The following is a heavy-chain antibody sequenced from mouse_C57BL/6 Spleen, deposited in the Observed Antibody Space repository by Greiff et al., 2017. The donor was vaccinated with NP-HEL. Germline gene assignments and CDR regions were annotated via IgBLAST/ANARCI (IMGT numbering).Heavy chain of an antibody. CDR2: IDPENGGT. V-gene: IGHV14-4*01. CDR1: GFNIKDDY. Sequence: EVKLQESGAELVRPGASVKLSCTASGFNIKDDYMHWVKQRPEQGLEWIGWIDPENGGTEYASKFQGKATITADKSSNTAYLQLSSLTSEDTAVYYCTTGSSGPWFAYWGQGTLVTVSA. CDR3: TTGSSGPWFAY. D-gene: IGHD3-2*02. J-gene: IGHJ3*01.